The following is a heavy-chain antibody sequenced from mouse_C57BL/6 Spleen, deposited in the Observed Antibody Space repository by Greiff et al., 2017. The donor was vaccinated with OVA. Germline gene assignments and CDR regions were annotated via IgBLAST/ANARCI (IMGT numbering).Heavy chain of an antibody. CDR1: GYTFTDYY. CDR2: INPNNGGT. V-gene: IGHV1-26*01. J-gene: IGHJ4*01. CDR3: ARPDSYYAMDY. Sequence: VQLQQSGPELVKPGASVKISCKASGYTFTDYYMNWVKQSHGKSLEWIGDINPNNGGTSYNQKFKGKATLTVDKSSSTAYMELRSLTSEDSAVYYCARPDSYYAMDYWGQGTSVTVSS.